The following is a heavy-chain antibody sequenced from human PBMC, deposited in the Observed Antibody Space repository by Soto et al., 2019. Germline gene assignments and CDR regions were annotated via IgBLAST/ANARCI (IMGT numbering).Heavy chain of an antibody. V-gene: IGHV4-39*02. CDR2: ISWSGST. CDR3: AVDNGGYDMDY. J-gene: IGHJ4*02. CDR1: GGYISSSSYY. D-gene: IGHD3-22*01. Sequence: QLQLQESGPGLVKPSETLSLTCIVSGGYISSSSYYWGWIRQSPGKGLGWIGNISWSGSTYYNPALKSLLIISLDTSKNHCSMRLTSVAAADTAVYCCAVDNGGYDMDYWGQGTLVTVSA.